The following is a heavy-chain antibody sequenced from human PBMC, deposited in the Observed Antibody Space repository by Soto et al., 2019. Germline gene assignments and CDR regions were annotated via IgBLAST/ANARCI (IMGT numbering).Heavy chain of an antibody. CDR3: SRDEVGVIHQTNDP. D-gene: IGHD3-10*01. J-gene: IGHJ5*02. Sequence: EVQLVESGGGLVKPGGSLRLSCAASGFIFSSYSMNWVRQAPGKGLEWVSSISSSSGYIYYADSVKGRFTISRDNAKSSLYLQMNSLRAEDTAVYYCSRDEVGVIHQTNDPWGQGTLVTVSS. V-gene: IGHV3-21*01. CDR1: GFIFSSYS. CDR2: ISSSSGYI.